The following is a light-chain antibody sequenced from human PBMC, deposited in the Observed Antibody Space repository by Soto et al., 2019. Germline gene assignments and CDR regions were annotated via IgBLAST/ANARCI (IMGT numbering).Light chain of an antibody. Sequence: QSALTQPPSASGSPAQSVTISCTGTSSDVGSYNYVSWYQQHPGKAPKLMIYEVSKRPSGVTDRFSGSKSGNTASLTVSGLQAEDEADYYCSSYAGSNNLVFGGGTKLTVL. V-gene: IGLV2-8*01. CDR1: SSDVGSYNY. CDR3: SSYAGSNNLV. CDR2: EVS. J-gene: IGLJ3*02.